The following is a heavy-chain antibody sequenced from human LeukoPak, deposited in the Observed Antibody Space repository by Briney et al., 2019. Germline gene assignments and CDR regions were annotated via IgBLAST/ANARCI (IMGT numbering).Heavy chain of an antibody. V-gene: IGHV4-61*01. CDR1: GGSISSSSYY. CDR3: AKDRIWAH. D-gene: IGHD7-27*01. Sequence: SETLSLTCTVSGGSISSSSYYWGWIRQSPGKGLEWIGYVYYSVNTNYNPSLKSRVTISADTSKNQFSLKLTSVTAADTAVYYCAKDRIWAHWGQGTLVTVSS. CDR2: VYYSVNT. J-gene: IGHJ4*02.